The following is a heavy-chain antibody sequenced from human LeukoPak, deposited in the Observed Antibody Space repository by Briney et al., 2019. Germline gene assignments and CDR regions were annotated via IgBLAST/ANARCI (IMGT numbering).Heavy chain of an antibody. CDR2: IYHSGST. CDR1: GYSISSGYY. CDR3: ARGDVVVVAATHGRWFDP. J-gene: IGHJ5*02. D-gene: IGHD2-15*01. V-gene: IGHV4-38-2*02. Sequence: SETLSLTCTVSGYSISSGYYWGWIRQPPGKGPGGIGGIYHSGSTYYNPSLKSRVTISVDTSKNQFSLKLSSVTAADTAVYYCARGDVVVVAATHGRWFDPWGQGTLVTVSS.